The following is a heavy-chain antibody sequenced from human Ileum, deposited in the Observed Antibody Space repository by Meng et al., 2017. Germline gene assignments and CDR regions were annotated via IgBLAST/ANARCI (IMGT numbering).Heavy chain of an antibody. CDR3: ARTARVFDP. CDR2: IFYNGDI. J-gene: IGHJ5*02. Sequence: QVQLQESGPGLVKPSETLSLTCTVSGASISAYYWSWRRQPPGKGLECIGDIFYNGDINYNPSLKSRVTISLDTSKSQISLKLTSVTAADTAVYYCARTARVFDPWGQGTLVTVSS. CDR1: GASISAYY. V-gene: IGHV4-59*01.